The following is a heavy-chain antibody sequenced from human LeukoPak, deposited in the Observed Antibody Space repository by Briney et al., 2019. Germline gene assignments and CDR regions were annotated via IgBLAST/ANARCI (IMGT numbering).Heavy chain of an antibody. D-gene: IGHD5-18*01. CDR1: GFTFSSYA. CDR3: AKRIQSAMATGY. J-gene: IGHJ4*02. Sequence: GGSLRLSCAASGFTFSSYAMSWVRQAPGKGLEWVSDINGSGGSTYYADSVKGRFTISGDNSKNTLYLQMNGLRAEDTAVYYCAKRIQSAMATGYWGQGTLVTVSS. CDR2: INGSGGST. V-gene: IGHV3-23*01.